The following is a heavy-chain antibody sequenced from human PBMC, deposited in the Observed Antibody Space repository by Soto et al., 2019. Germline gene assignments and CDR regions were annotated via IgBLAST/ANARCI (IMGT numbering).Heavy chain of an antibody. CDR1: GGSISSYY. Sequence: SETLSLTCTVSGGSISSYYWSWIRQPPGKGLEWIGYIYYSGSTNYNPSLKSRVTISVDTSKNQFSLKLSSVTAADTAVYYCARSWDYYGTFYYWGQGTLATVSS. CDR2: IYYSGST. J-gene: IGHJ4*02. V-gene: IGHV4-59*01. CDR3: ARSWDYYGTFYY. D-gene: IGHD3-10*01.